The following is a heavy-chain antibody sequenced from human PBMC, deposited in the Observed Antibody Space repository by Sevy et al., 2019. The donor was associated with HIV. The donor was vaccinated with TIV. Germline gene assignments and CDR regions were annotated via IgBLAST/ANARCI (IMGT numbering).Heavy chain of an antibody. CDR2: WPFGGGRI. CDR3: AREGCTRPHDY. V-gene: IGHV3-23*01. CDR1: GFTFTNFS. Sequence: GGSLRLSFAASGFTFTNFSLSWVGQAQGKGWEGVSTWPFGGGRITYEDSVKGRFIISRDDSKNTRYLQMNSLRAEDTAVYFCAREGCTRPHDYWGQGTLVTVSS. J-gene: IGHJ4*02. D-gene: IGHD2-8*01.